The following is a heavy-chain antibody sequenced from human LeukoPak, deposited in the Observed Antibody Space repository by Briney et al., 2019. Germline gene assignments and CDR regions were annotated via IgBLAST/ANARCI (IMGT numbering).Heavy chain of an antibody. CDR3: ARGGQGDGYSADEAFDF. V-gene: IGHV6-1*01. CDR2: TYYRSKWYN. CDR1: GDSVSVNSTA. J-gene: IGHJ3*01. Sequence: SQTLSLTCAISGDSVSVNSTAYNWIRQSPSRGLEWLGRTYYRSKWYNDYAVSVKSRIIINPDTSKNQSSLQLKSVTPEDTAVYFRARGGQGDGYSADEAFDFWGQGTMVTVSS. D-gene: IGHD5-24*01.